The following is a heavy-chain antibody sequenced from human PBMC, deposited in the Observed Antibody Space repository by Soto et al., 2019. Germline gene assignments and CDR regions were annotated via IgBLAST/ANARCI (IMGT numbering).Heavy chain of an antibody. D-gene: IGHD3-22*01. J-gene: IGHJ3*02. CDR2: MNPNSGNT. V-gene: IGHV1-8*01. Sequence: ASVKVSCKASGYTFTSYDINWVRQATGQGLEWMGWMNPNSGNTGYAQKFQGRVTMTRDTSATTVYMELSSLTSEDTAVYYCTRRPPSSGHPGLYAFDIWGQGTMVTVSS. CDR3: TRRPPSSGHPGLYAFDI. CDR1: GYTFTSYD.